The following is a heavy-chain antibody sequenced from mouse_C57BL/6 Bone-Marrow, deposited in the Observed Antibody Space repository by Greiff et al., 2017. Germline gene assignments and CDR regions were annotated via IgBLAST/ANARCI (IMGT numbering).Heavy chain of an antibody. Sequence: DVQLQESGPVLVKPGASVKMSCKASGYTFTDYYMNWVKQSPGQSLEWFGVINPYNGGTSYNQKLKGKATLTGDKTSSTAYMEHNSLTSDDSAVYYCSIYYYGRSLVDFDYWGQGTTLTVSS. D-gene: IGHD1-1*01. CDR2: INPYNGGT. V-gene: IGHV1-19*01. CDR1: GYTFTDYY. CDR3: SIYYYGRSLVDFDY. J-gene: IGHJ2*01.